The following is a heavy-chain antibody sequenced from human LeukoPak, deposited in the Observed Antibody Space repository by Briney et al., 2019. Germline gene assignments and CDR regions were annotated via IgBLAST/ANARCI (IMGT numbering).Heavy chain of an antibody. CDR3: AKYRVPNDYYYYGMDV. CDR1: GFTFTSYA. D-gene: IGHD3-10*01. J-gene: IGHJ6*02. Sequence: GGSLRLSCAAAGFTFTSYAMSCVRQAPGNGLEWVSAISGSGGSTYYADSVKGRFTISRDNSKNTLYLQMNSLRAEDTAVYYCAKYRVPNDYYYYGMDVWGQGTTVTVSS. CDR2: ISGSGGST. V-gene: IGHV3-23*01.